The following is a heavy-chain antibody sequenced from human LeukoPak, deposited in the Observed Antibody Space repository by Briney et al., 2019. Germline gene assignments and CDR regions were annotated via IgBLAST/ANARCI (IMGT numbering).Heavy chain of an antibody. Sequence: PGGSLRLSCAASGFTFSGSAMHWVRQASGKGLEWVGRIRSKANSYATAYAASVKGRFTISRDNSKNTLYLQMNSLRAEDTAVYYCSKKGQANDDGKPGWGQGTLVTVSS. CDR3: SKKGQANDDGKPG. CDR2: IRSKANSYAT. J-gene: IGHJ4*02. V-gene: IGHV3-73*01. CDR1: GFTFSGSA. D-gene: IGHD1-1*01.